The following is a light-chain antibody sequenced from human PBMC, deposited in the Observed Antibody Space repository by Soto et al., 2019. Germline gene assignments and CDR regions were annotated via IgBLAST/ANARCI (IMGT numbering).Light chain of an antibody. CDR3: QQYGSSPT. CDR2: GAS. V-gene: IGKV3-20*01. CDR1: QSVSSSD. J-gene: IGKJ5*01. Sequence: EIVLTQSPGTLSLSPGERATLSCRASQSVSSSDLAWYQQNPGQAPRLLIYGASSRATGIPDRFSGSGSGTDFTLTISRLEPEDFAVYYCQQYGSSPTFGQGTRLEIK.